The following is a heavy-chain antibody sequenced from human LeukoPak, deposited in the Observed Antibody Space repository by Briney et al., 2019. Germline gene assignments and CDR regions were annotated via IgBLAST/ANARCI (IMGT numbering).Heavy chain of an antibody. V-gene: IGHV4-59*01. J-gene: IGHJ3*02. D-gene: IGHD4-11*01. CDR2: IYYSGST. Sequence: SETLSLTCTVSGGSISSYYWIWIRHPPGKGREWIGYIYYSGSTNYNPSLKRPVTISIDTSKNQFSLTLSSVTAEDTAVYYCARDYSNYAVASDIWGQGTMVTVSS. CDR3: ARDYSNYAVASDI. CDR1: GGSISSYY.